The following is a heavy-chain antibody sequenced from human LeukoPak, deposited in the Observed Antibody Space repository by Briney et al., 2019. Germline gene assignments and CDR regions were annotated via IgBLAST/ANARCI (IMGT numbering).Heavy chain of an antibody. Sequence: GGSLRLSCAASGFTFDDYAMHWVRQVPGKGLEWVSGITWNSGRIAYADSAKGRFTISRDNAKNSLYLQMNSLRAEDTALYYCAKGVTTIRGWFDPWGQGTLVTVSS. CDR3: AKGVTTIRGWFDP. J-gene: IGHJ5*02. CDR1: GFTFDDYA. V-gene: IGHV3-9*01. CDR2: ITWNSGRI. D-gene: IGHD2-21*02.